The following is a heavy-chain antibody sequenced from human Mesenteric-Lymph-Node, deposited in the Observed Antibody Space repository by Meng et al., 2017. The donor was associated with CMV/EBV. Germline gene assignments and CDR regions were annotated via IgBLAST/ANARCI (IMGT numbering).Heavy chain of an antibody. CDR3: ARGLGLLYYNGMDV. CDR1: EFPFSSYN. Sequence: GGSLRLSCAASEFPFSSYNMNWVRQAPGKGLEWVSSISSSSSYIYYADSVKGRFTISRDNAKNSLYLQMNSLSADDTAVYYCARGLGLLYYNGMDVWGQGTTVTVSS. CDR2: ISSSSSYI. J-gene: IGHJ6*02. V-gene: IGHV3-21*01. D-gene: IGHD2-15*01.